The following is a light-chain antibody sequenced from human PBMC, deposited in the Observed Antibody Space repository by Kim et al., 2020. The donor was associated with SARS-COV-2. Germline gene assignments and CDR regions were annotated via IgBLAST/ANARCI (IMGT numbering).Light chain of an antibody. CDR3: QSADSSGTRV. J-gene: IGLJ3*02. Sequence: SYELTQPPSVSVSPGQTARITCSGDTLSKQYAYWYQQKPGQAPVLVIYEDSERPSGIPERFSGSSSGTTDTLTISGVQAEDEADYHCQSADSSGTRVFGGGTKLTVL. CDR2: EDS. CDR1: TLSKQY. V-gene: IGLV3-25*03.